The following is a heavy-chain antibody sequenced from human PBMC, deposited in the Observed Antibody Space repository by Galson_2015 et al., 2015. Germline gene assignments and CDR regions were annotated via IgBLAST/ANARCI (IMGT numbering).Heavy chain of an antibody. V-gene: IGHV2-5*01. J-gene: IGHJ4*02. CDR2: IYGNDDK. D-gene: IGHD3-10*01. Sequence: PALVIPSPPLTLACTLSGVSLRTGGVGGGWFRQPQGKALEWLALIYGNDDKRYSPSLKTNLTITKDIYKNQVVLAMTNMDPGDTATDCCVLRGNRCVWGQGTLVTVSS. CDR3: VLRGNRCV. CDR1: GVSLRTGGVG.